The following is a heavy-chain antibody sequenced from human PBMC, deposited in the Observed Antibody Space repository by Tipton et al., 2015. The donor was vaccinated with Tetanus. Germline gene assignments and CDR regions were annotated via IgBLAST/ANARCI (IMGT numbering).Heavy chain of an antibody. V-gene: IGHV4-31*03. CDR2: IYYSGST. CDR1: GGSISSGGYY. J-gene: IGHJ4*02. Sequence: TLSLTCTASGGSISSGGYYWSWIRQHPGKGLEWIGDIYYSGSTYYNPSLKSRVTLPVDTSKNQFSLKLNSVTAADTAVYYCARDQARGARGWNYFDYWGQGTLVTVSS. CDR3: ARDQARGARGWNYFDY. D-gene: IGHD1-26*01.